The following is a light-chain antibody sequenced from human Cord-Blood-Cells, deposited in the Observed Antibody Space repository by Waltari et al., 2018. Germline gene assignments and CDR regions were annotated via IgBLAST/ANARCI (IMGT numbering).Light chain of an antibody. CDR1: SSNIGSNY. Sequence: QSVLTQPPSASGTPGQRVTISCSGSSSNIGSNYVYWYQQLPGTAPKLLINRNNRRPSGVPDRVSGSKSGTSASLAISGLRSEDEADYYCAAWDDSLSSYVFGTGTKVTVL. V-gene: IGLV1-47*01. CDR3: AAWDDSLSSYV. CDR2: RNN. J-gene: IGLJ1*01.